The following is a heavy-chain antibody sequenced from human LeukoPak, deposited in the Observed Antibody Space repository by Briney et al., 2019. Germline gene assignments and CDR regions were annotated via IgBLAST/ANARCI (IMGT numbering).Heavy chain of an antibody. D-gene: IGHD3-10*01. CDR2: ISGSGGST. V-gene: IGHV3-23*01. J-gene: IGHJ3*02. CDR3: AKDPQLEGSAFDI. CDR1: GFTFSSYA. Sequence: AGGSLRLSCAASGFTFSSYAMSWVRQAPGKGLEWVSAISGSGGSTYYADSVKGRFTISRDNSKNTLYLQMNSLRAEDTAVYYCAKDPQLEGSAFDIWGQGTMVTVSS.